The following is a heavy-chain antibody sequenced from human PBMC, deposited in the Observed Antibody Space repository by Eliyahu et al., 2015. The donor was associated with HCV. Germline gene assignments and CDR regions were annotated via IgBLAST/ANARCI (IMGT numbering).Heavy chain of an antibody. CDR2: ISAYNGYT. Sequence: QIQLVQSGPEVKKPGASVKVSCKASGYTFDTYAISWVRQAPGQGLEWVGWISAYNGYTYSAKSLQGRVTMTTDTSTSTAYMELRSLRSDDTAVYYCLRERGDYYESRDWFAPWGQGTLVTVSS. CDR1: GYTFDTYA. D-gene: IGHD3-22*01. CDR3: LRERGDYYESRDWFAP. V-gene: IGHV1-18*04. J-gene: IGHJ5*02.